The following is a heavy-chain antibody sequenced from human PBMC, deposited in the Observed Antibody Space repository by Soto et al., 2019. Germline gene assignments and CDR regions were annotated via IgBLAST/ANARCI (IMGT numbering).Heavy chain of an antibody. CDR2: INPNSGGT. Sequence: GASVKVSCKASGYTLTGYYMHWVRQAPGQGLEWMGWINPNSGGTNYAQKFQGWVTMTRDTSVSTAYMELSRLRSDDTAVYYCARVLYYGSGSYAFDIWGQGTMVTVSS. V-gene: IGHV1-2*04. CDR3: ARVLYYGSGSYAFDI. CDR1: GYTLTGYY. J-gene: IGHJ3*02. D-gene: IGHD3-10*01.